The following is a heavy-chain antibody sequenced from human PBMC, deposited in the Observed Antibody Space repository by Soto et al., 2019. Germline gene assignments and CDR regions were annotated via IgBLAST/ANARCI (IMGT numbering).Heavy chain of an antibody. V-gene: IGHV1-18*04. CDR1: GYTFTNYG. CDR3: AREEYRQVDH. Sequence: QVQLVQSGTEVKKPGASVKVSCKASGYTFTNYGITWVRQAPGQGVEWMGWISTNSGHTDYAQKFRRRVTMTKDRSTTTADMDLRSLRSDDTAVYYCAREEYRQVDHWGQGTLVNVSS. CDR2: ISTNSGHT. J-gene: IGHJ5*02. D-gene: IGHD3-16*02.